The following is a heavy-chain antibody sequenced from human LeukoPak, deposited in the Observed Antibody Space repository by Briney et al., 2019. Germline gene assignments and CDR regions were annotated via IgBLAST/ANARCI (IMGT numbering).Heavy chain of an antibody. V-gene: IGHV3-30-3*01. CDR2: ISHDGSLK. J-gene: IGHJ4*02. CDR1: GFTFSSHA. D-gene: IGHD5-12*01. Sequence: PGGSLRLSCAASGFTFSSHAMHWVRQAPGRGLEWVADISHDGSLKYNADSVKGRFTISRDNSKNTLFLQMNSLRAEDTAVYYCARAPLVGYSGYDHEFDYWGQGTLVTVSS. CDR3: ARAPLVGYSGYDHEFDY.